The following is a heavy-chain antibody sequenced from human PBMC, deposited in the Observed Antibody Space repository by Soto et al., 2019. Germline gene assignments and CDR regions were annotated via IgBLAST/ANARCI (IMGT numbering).Heavy chain of an antibody. D-gene: IGHD2-2*01. V-gene: IGHV4-59*08. Sequence: PSETLSLTCTVSGGSISSYYWSWIRQPPGKGLEWIGYIYYSGSTNYNPSLKSRVTISVDTSKNQFSLKLSSVTAADTAVYSCARHPGYCSGSGCYGSYTMDVWGQGTTVSVSS. J-gene: IGHJ6*02. CDR1: GGSISSYY. CDR2: IYYSGST. CDR3: ARHPGYCSGSGCYGSYTMDV.